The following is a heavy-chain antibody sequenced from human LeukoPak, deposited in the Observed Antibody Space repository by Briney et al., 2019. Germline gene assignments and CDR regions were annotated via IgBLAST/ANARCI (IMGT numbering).Heavy chain of an antibody. Sequence: ETLSLTCTVSGGSISSSSYYWGWIRQPPGMGLEWVANIKQDGSEKYYVDSVKGRFTISRDNAKNSLYLQMNSLRAEDTAVYYCARDGPDVTIFGVAHKGGYFDYWGQGTLVTVSS. J-gene: IGHJ4*02. CDR2: IKQDGSEK. CDR3: ARDGPDVTIFGVAHKGGYFDY. D-gene: IGHD3-3*01. V-gene: IGHV3-7*01. CDR1: GGSISSSSYY.